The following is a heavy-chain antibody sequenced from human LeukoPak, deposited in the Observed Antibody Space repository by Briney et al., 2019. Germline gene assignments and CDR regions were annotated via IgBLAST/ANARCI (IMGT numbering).Heavy chain of an antibody. D-gene: IGHD3-22*01. CDR2: ISWNSGSI. CDR1: GFTFDDYA. J-gene: IGHJ4*02. Sequence: GGSLRLSCAASGFTFDDYAMHWVRQAPGKGLEWVSGISWNSGSIGYADSVKGRFTISRDNAKNSLYLQMNSLRAEDTALYYCAKDTKYYYDSSGYFDYWDQGTLVTVSS. V-gene: IGHV3-9*01. CDR3: AKDTKYYYDSSGYFDY.